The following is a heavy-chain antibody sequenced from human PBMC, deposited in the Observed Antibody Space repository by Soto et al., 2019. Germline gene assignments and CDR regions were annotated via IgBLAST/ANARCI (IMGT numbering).Heavy chain of an antibody. D-gene: IGHD2-8*01. J-gene: IGHJ4*02. CDR3: ARDAAMAGETDRFDY. V-gene: IGHV4-34*01. Sequence: FETLPLSWSVSGAYISGYGWSWIRRTQGKGLEWIGEIYQNGHTNYNPSLRSRLTMSVDTSKNQFSLTLTSMTAADTAVYYCARDAAMAGETDRFDYWGQGIVVNVSS. CDR1: GAYISGYG. CDR2: IYQNGHT.